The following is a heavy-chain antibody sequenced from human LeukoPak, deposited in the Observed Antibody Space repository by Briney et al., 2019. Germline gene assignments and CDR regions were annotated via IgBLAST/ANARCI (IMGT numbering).Heavy chain of an antibody. CDR1: GYTFTSYG. CDR2: ISAYNGNT. V-gene: IGHV1-18*01. Sequence: GASVKVSCKASGYTFTSYGISWVRQAPGQGLERMGWISAYNGNTNFAQKFQDRVTMTTDTSTSTAYMELRSLRSDDTAVYYCARGDAGLRELLYPIDYWGQGTLVTVS. J-gene: IGHJ4*02. CDR3: ARGDAGLRELLYPIDY. D-gene: IGHD3-10*01.